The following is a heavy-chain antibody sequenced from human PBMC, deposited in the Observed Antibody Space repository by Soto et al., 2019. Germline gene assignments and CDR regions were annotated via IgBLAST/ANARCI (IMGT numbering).Heavy chain of an antibody. D-gene: IGHD3-10*01. J-gene: IGHJ6*02. CDR1: GFTFSSHA. CDR2: ISGSGGST. V-gene: IGHV3-23*01. Sequence: PGGSLRLSCTASGFTFSSHAMSWVRQAPGKGLEWVSAISGSGGSTYYADSVKGRFTISRDNSKNTLYLQMNSLRAEDTAVYYCAKKRDYYGSGSPRGILNYYYYGMDVWGQGTTVTVSS. CDR3: AKKRDYYGSGSPRGILNYYYYGMDV.